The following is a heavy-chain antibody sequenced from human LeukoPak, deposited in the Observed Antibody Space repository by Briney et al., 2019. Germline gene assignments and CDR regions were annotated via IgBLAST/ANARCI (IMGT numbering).Heavy chain of an antibody. J-gene: IGHJ4*02. CDR3: ARGGVRGILLPVDY. CDR1: GFTFSSYA. V-gene: IGHV3-30*04. Sequence: GGSLRLSCAASGFTFSSYAMHWVRQAPGKGLEWVAVISYDGSNKYYADSVKGRFTISRDNSKNTLYLQMNSLRAEDTAVYYCARGGVRGILLPVDYWGQGTLVTVSS. CDR2: ISYDGSNK. D-gene: IGHD3-10*01.